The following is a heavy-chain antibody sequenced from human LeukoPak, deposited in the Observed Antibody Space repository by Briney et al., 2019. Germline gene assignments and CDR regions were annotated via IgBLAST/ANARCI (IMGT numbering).Heavy chain of an antibody. CDR3: ARELGYCSSTSCPGRDYYYYMDV. Sequence: SETLSLTCTVSGGSISSYYWSWIRQPAGKGLEWIGRIYTSGSTNYNPSLKSRVTMSVDTSKNQFSLKLSSVTAADTAVYYCARELGYCSSTSCPGRDYYYYMDVWGKGTTVTVSS. V-gene: IGHV4-4*07. CDR2: IYTSGST. D-gene: IGHD2-2*01. J-gene: IGHJ6*03. CDR1: GGSISSYY.